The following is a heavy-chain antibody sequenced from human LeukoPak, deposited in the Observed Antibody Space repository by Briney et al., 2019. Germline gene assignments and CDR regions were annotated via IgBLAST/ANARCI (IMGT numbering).Heavy chain of an antibody. V-gene: IGHV1-3*01. CDR2: INAGNGNT. Sequence: ASVKVSCKASGYTFTSYAMHWVRQAPGQRLEWMGWINAGNGNTKYSQKFQGRVTITRDTSASTAYMELSSLRSEDTAVYYCARGVRVSYNWLDPWGQGTLVTVSS. D-gene: IGHD2-8*01. CDR3: ARGVRVSYNWLDP. CDR1: GYTFTSYA. J-gene: IGHJ5*02.